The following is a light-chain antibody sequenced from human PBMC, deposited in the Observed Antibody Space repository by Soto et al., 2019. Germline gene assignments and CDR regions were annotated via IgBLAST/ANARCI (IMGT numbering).Light chain of an antibody. V-gene: IGKV4-1*01. CDR1: QSVLYSSNNKNY. CDR2: WAS. Sequence: DIVMTQSPDSLAVSLGARATINCKSSQSVLYSSNNKNYLAWYQQKPGQPPKLLIYWASTRESGVPDRFSGSGSGTDFTLTISSLQAADVAVYYCQQYYSSPPYTFGQGTKLESK. CDR3: QQYYSSPPYT. J-gene: IGKJ2*01.